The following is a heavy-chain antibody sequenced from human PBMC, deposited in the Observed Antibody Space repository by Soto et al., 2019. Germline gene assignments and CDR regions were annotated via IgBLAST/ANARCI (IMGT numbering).Heavy chain of an antibody. CDR2: IVVGSGNT. J-gene: IGHJ5*02. V-gene: IGHV1-58*01. Sequence: GASVKVSCKASGFTFTSSAVQWVRQARGQRLEWIGWIVVGSGNTDYAQKFQERVTITRDMSTSTAYMELSSLRSEDTAVYYCAAAGYCSSTSCYNWFDPWGQGTLVTVSS. CDR3: AAAGYCSSTSCYNWFDP. CDR1: GFTFTSSA. D-gene: IGHD2-2*01.